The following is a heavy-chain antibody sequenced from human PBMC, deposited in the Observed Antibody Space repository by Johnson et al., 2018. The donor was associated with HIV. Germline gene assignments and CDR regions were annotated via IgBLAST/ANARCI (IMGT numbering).Heavy chain of an antibody. V-gene: IGHV3-30-3*01. CDR1: GFTFSSYA. J-gene: IGHJ3*02. CDR2: ISYDGSNK. Sequence: VQLVESGGGLVQPGGSLRLSCAASGFTFSSYAMHWVRQAPGKGLEWVAVISYDGSNKYYADSVKGRFTISRDNAKNSLFLQMNSLRADDTAVFYCARDLRVGAIDGFDIWGQGTKVTVAS. D-gene: IGHD1-26*01. CDR3: ARDLRVGAIDGFDI.